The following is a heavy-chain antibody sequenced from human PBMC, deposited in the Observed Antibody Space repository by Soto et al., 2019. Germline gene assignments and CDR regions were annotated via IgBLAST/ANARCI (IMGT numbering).Heavy chain of an antibody. Sequence: ASVKVSCKASGYTFTVYYMHCVRQAPGQGLEWMGWINPNSGGTNYAQKFQGWVTMTRDTSISTAYMELSRLRSDDTAVYYCARSPAGAFYYGMEVWGQGTTVTVSS. V-gene: IGHV1-2*04. CDR1: GYTFTVYY. CDR2: INPNSGGT. J-gene: IGHJ6*02. CDR3: ARSPAGAFYYGMEV. D-gene: IGHD6-25*01.